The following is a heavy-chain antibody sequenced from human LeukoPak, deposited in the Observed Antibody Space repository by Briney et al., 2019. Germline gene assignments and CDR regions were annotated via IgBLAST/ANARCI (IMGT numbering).Heavy chain of an antibody. J-gene: IGHJ4*02. CDR1: GYTFTGYY. D-gene: IGHD3-22*01. CDR3: ARDYAYDSSVHFDY. Sequence: GASVKVSCKTSGYTFTGYYIHWGRQAPGQGLEWMGWINPNNGGTKYAQNFQGRVTMTRDSSMSTAYMELSRLRSDDTAVYYCARDYAYDSSVHFDYWGQGTLVTVSS. CDR2: INPNNGGT. V-gene: IGHV1-2*02.